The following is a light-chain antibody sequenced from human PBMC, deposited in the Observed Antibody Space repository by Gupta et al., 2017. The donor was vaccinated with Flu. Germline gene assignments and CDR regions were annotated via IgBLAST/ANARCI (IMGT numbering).Light chain of an antibody. V-gene: IGLV3-25*03. CDR3: QSADSTGTHVV. J-gene: IGLJ2*01. CDR2: KDT. CDR1: TLSNQY. Sequence: SSELTQPPSASVSPGPPARITCSGDTLSNQYSDWYQQKPGQAPVLVIYKDTERPSGVPERFSGSSSGKTDTLTISGIQAEDEAAYYCQSADSTGTHVVFGGGTKLTVL.